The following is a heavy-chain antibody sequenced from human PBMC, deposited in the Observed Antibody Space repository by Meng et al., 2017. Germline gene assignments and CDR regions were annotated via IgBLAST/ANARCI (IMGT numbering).Heavy chain of an antibody. CDR1: GGTFSSYA. CDR3: ARDGYNSVRLGFDY. V-gene: IGHV1-69*13. D-gene: IGHD5-24*01. J-gene: IGHJ4*02. Sequence: SVKVSCKASGGTFSSYAISWVRQAPGQGREWRGGIIPIFGTANYAQKFQGRVTITADESTSTAYMELSSLRSEDTAVYYCARDGYNSVRLGFDYWGQGTLVTVSS. CDR2: IIPIFGTA.